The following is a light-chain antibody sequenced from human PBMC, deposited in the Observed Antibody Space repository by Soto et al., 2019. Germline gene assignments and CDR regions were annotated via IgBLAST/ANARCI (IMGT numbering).Light chain of an antibody. CDR2: NAS. CDR3: QQYNSQSWT. V-gene: IGKV1-5*03. Sequence: IRMNKSPSSVSAYMRDRVTITCRASQGVSTWLAWYQQKPGKAPNLLIYNASSLESGVPSRFSGSGSGTEFTLTISSLQPDDFAIYYCQQYNSQSWTFGQGTNVDI. CDR1: QGVSTW. J-gene: IGKJ1*01.